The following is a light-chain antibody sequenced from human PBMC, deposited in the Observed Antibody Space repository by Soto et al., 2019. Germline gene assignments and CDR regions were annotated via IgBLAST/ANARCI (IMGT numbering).Light chain of an antibody. V-gene: IGKV3-20*01. J-gene: IGKJ2*01. CDR1: QSVSSSY. CDR2: GAS. CDR3: QQYGSSPYT. Sequence: EIVLTQSPGTLSLSPGERATISCRASQSVSSSYLAWYQQKPGQAPRLLIYGASSRATGIPDRFSGSGSGKDFTLIISRLEPEDFAVYYCQQYGSSPYTFGQGTKV.